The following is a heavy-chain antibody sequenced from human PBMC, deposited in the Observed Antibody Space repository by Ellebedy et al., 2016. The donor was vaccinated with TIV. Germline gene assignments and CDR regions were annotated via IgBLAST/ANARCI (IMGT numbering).Heavy chain of an antibody. CDR1: GFTFSTYW. J-gene: IGHJ4*02. Sequence: GESLKISCAASGFTFSTYWMGWVRQAAGKGLEWVANTKQDGSEKYYVDSVMGRFTISRDNAKNSLYLQVNSLRDEDTAVYYCARDFRWAFDHWGQGALVTVSS. CDR3: ARDFRWAFDH. D-gene: IGHD4-23*01. V-gene: IGHV3-7*01. CDR2: TKQDGSEK.